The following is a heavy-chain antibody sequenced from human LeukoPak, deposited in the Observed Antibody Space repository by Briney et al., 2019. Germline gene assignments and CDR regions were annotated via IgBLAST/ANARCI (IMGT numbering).Heavy chain of an antibody. Sequence: GASVKVSCKASGYTFTSYGISRVRQAPGQGLEWMGWISAYNGNTNYAQKLQGRVTMTTDTSTSTAYMELRRLRSDDTAVYYCAREYANSSGWYTFDYWGQGTLVTVSS. J-gene: IGHJ4*02. CDR2: ISAYNGNT. V-gene: IGHV1-18*01. CDR1: GYTFTSYG. D-gene: IGHD6-19*01. CDR3: AREYANSSGWYTFDY.